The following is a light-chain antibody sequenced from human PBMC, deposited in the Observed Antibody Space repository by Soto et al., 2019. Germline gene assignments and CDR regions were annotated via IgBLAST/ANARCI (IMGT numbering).Light chain of an antibody. CDR3: QQSYSIPWT. CDR1: QSISTY. CDR2: DAS. J-gene: IGKJ1*01. V-gene: IGKV1-39*01. Sequence: DIQMTQSPSSLSASVGHTATITCGASQSISTYLNWYQRKPGKAPNLLIYDASSLQGGVPSRFSGSGSGTDFSLTISSLQAEDFATYYCQQSYSIPWTFGQGTKVDI.